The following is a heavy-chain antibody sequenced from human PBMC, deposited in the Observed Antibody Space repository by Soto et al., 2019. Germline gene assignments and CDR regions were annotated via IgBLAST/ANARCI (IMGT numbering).Heavy chain of an antibody. CDR1: RLSVRSNY. J-gene: IGHJ3*02. V-gene: IGHV3-53*01. CDR3: ARESGYCSGGSCYSNAFDI. D-gene: IGHD2-15*01. Sequence: PGGSIELSSASCRLSVRSNYMSWFRKAPGKGLEWVSVIYSGGSTYYADSVKGRFTISRDNSKNTLYLQMNSLRAEDTAVYYCARESGYCSGGSCYSNAFDIWGQGTMVTVSS. CDR2: IYSGGST.